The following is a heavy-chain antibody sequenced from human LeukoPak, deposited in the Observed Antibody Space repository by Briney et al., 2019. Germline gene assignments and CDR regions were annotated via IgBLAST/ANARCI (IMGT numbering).Heavy chain of an antibody. CDR2: INPNSGGT. CDR3: ARASDYYDSSGYYYFDY. D-gene: IGHD3-22*01. V-gene: IGHV1-2*02. Sequence: ASVKVSCKASGYTLTDYSIHWVRQAPGQGLEWMGWINPNSGGTDYAQKFQGRVTMTRDTSISTAYMELSRLRSDDTALYYCARASDYYDSSGYYYFDYWGQGTLVTVSS. CDR1: GYTLTDYS. J-gene: IGHJ4*02.